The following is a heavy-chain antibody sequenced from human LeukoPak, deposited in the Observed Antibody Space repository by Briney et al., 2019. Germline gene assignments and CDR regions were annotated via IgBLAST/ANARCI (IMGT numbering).Heavy chain of an antibody. Sequence: GGSLRLSCAASGFTFSGSTMSWVRQAPGKGLEWVSGISGSGGTTRHADSVKGRFTISRDNSKNTLYLQMNSLRAEDTAVYYCARDSSRYDFWSGYLLYNWFDPWGQGTLVTVSS. D-gene: IGHD3-3*01. CDR3: ARDSSRYDFWSGYLLYNWFDP. J-gene: IGHJ5*02. CDR1: GFTFSGST. CDR2: ISGSGGTT. V-gene: IGHV3-23*01.